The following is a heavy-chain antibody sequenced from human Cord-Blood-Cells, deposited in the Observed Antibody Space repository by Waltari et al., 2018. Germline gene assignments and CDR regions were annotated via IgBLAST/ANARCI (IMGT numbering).Heavy chain of an antibody. Sequence: LEWTGWINAGNGNTKYSQKFQGRVTITRDTSASTAYMELSSLRSEDTAVYYCATESDWNYFDYWGQGTLVTASS. D-gene: IGHD1-1*01. J-gene: IGHJ4*02. CDR2: INAGNGNT. V-gene: IGHV1-3*01. CDR3: ATESDWNYFDY.